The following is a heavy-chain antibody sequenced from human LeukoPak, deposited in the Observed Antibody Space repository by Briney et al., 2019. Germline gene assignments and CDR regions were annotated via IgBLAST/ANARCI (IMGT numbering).Heavy chain of an antibody. V-gene: IGHV3-33*01. J-gene: IGHJ4*02. Sequence: GGSLRLSCAASGFTFSSYGMHWVRQAPGKGLEWVAVIWYDGSNKYYADSVKGRFTISRDNSKNTLYLQMNSLRAEDTAVYYCARPLPKAPTSYFDYWGQGTLVTVSS. CDR1: GFTFSSYG. CDR2: IWYDGSNK. CDR3: ARPLPKAPTSYFDY.